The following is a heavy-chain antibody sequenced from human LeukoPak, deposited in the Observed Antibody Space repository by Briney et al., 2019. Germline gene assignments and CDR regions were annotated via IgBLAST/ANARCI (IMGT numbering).Heavy chain of an antibody. V-gene: IGHV4-39*07. CDR2: IYYSGST. CDR1: GGSISSSSYY. CDR3: ARVSHLYGSGSYAFDI. J-gene: IGHJ3*02. Sequence: SETLSLTCTVSGGSISSSSYYWGWIRQPPGKGLEWIGSIYYSGSTYYNPSLKSRVTISVDTSKNQFSLKLSSVTAADTAVYYCARVSHLYGSGSYAFDIWGQGTMVTVSS. D-gene: IGHD3-10*01.